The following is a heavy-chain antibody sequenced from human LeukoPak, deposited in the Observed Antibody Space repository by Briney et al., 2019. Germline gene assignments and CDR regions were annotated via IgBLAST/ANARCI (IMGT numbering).Heavy chain of an antibody. CDR3: ARDRRIAVAGTIMSY. CDR2: ISADNGNT. Sequence: ASVKVSCKASGYTFTSYGISCVRQAPGQGLEWMGWISADNGNTNYAQKLQGRVTMTTDTSTSTAYMELRSLRSDDTAVYYCARDRRIAVAGTIMSYWGQGTLVTVSS. D-gene: IGHD6-19*01. CDR1: GYTFTSYG. V-gene: IGHV1-18*01. J-gene: IGHJ4*02.